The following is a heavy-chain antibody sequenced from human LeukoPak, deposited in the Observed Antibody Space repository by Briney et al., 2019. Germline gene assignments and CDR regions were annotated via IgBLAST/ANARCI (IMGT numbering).Heavy chain of an antibody. CDR2: IYYSGST. V-gene: IGHV4-31*03. CDR3: ATLWLEDYYGMDV. D-gene: IGHD6-19*01. J-gene: IGHJ6*02. Sequence: SETLSLTCTVSGGSLSSGGYYWSWIRQHPGKGLEWLGYIYYSGSTYYNPSLKSRVTISVDTSKNQFSLKLSSVTAADTAVYYCATLWLEDYYGMDVWGQGTTVTVSS. CDR1: GGSLSSGGYY.